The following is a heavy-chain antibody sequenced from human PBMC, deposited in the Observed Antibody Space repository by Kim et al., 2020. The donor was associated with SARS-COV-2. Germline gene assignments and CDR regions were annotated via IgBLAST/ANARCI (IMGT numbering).Heavy chain of an antibody. V-gene: IGHV1-2*02. D-gene: IGHD1-26*01. J-gene: IGHJ6*03. CDR3: ARDRGATRSYYYMDV. Sequence: QKFQGRVTMTRDTSISTAYMELSRLRSDDTAVYYCARDRGATRSYYYMDVWGKGTTVTVSS.